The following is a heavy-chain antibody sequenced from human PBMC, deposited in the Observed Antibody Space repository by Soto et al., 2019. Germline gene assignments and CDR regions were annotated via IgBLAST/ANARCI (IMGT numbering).Heavy chain of an antibody. CDR2: IVVGSGNT. CDR3: AADHQPQYSYGYYYYYGMDV. Sequence: SVKVSCKASGFTFTSSAVQWVRQARGQRLEWIGWIVVGSGNTNYAQKFQERVTITRDMSTSTAYMELSSLRSEDTAVYYCAADHQPQYSYGYYYYYGMDVWGQGTTVTVSS. V-gene: IGHV1-58*01. CDR1: GFTFTSSA. J-gene: IGHJ6*02. D-gene: IGHD5-18*01.